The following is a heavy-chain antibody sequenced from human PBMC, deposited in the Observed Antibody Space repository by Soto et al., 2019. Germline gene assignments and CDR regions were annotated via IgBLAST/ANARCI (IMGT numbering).Heavy chain of an antibody. Sequence: QVQLVQSGAEVKKPGASVKVSCKASGYTFTSYDINGVRQATGQGLEWMGWMNPNRGNTGYAQKFQGRATMTRNTSISTAYMELSSLRYEDTAVYYCATTAHGEMATILPVFGYWGQGTLVTVSS. CDR3: ATTAHGEMATILPVFGY. CDR1: GYTFTSYD. J-gene: IGHJ4*02. D-gene: IGHD5-12*01. V-gene: IGHV1-8*01. CDR2: MNPNRGNT.